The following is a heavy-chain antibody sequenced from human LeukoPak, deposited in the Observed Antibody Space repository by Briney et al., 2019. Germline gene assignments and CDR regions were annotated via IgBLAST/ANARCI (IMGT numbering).Heavy chain of an antibody. CDR2: IKVDGGET. CDR3: ARDLDGYLDY. D-gene: IGHD3-22*01. V-gene: IGHV3-7*01. CDR1: GFTFSSYW. Sequence: GGSLRLSCAASGFTFSSYWMSWVRQAPGKGLEWVANIKVDGGETHYVDSVKGRFTISRDNSKNTLYLQMNSLRAEDTAVYYCARDLDGYLDYWGQGTLVTVSS. J-gene: IGHJ4*02.